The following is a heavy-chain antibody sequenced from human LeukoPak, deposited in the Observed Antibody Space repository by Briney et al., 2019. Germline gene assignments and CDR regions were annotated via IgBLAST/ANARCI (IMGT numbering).Heavy chain of an antibody. Sequence: SQTLSLTCTVSGGSISSGDYYWSWIRQPPGKGLEWIGYIYYSGSTYYNPSLKSRVTISVDTSKNQFSLKLSSVTAADTAVYYCARHHMITFGGVIVPPYFDYWGQGTLVTVSS. CDR1: GGSISSGDYY. V-gene: IGHV4-30-4*01. J-gene: IGHJ4*02. D-gene: IGHD3-16*02. CDR3: ARHHMITFGGVIVPPYFDY. CDR2: IYYSGST.